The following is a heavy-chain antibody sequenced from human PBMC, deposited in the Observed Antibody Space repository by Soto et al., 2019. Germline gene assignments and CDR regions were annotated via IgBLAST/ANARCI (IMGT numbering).Heavy chain of an antibody. CDR1: GGSISIYY. J-gene: IGHJ6*02. V-gene: IGHV4-59*01. CDR2: IYYSGST. CDR3: ARVSGGYSYSYYYGMDV. D-gene: IGHD5-18*01. Sequence: LSLTCTVSGGSISIYYWSWIRQPPGKGLEWIGYIYYSGSTNYNPSLKSRVTISVDTSKNQFSLKLSSVTAADTAVYYCARVSGGYSYSYYYGMDVWGQGPTVTVSS.